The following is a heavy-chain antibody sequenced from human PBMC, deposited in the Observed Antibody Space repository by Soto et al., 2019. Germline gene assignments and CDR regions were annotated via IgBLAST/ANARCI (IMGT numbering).Heavy chain of an antibody. D-gene: IGHD5-18*01. J-gene: IGHJ4*02. Sequence: LARGHRLQWIGWIDVGSGNANYAQKLQGRVTMTTDTSTSTAYMELRSLRSDDTAVYYCARPRGYSYGFDYWGQGTLVTVSS. V-gene: IGHV1-18*01. CDR2: IDVGSGNA. CDR3: ARPRGYSYGFDY.